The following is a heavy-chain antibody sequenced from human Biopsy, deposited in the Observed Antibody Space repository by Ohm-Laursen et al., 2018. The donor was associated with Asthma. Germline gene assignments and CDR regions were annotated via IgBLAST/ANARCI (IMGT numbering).Heavy chain of an antibody. V-gene: IGHV1-69*13. CDR1: GGTFSTFT. Sequence: SVKVYCKASGGTFSTFTITWVRQAPGQALEWMGGILPMLGTANYAQKFQGRVTITADESTTTAYMELSSLRSEDTAVYFCATPPVGSISYFDSWGQGTLVTVSS. D-gene: IGHD1-26*01. J-gene: IGHJ4*02. CDR2: ILPMLGTA. CDR3: ATPPVGSISYFDS.